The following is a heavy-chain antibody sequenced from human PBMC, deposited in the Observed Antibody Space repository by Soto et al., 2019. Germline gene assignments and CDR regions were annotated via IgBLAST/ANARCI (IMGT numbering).Heavy chain of an antibody. D-gene: IGHD3-22*01. Sequence: QVQLVESGGGVVQPGRSLRLSCAVSGFTFSSYGMHWVRQAPGKGLEWVAIIWYDGSNKYYADSVKGRFTISRDNSKNTLYLQMNSLRAEDTAVYYCERDLHDTSGYYSYYFDYWGQGTLVTVSS. CDR1: GFTFSSYG. J-gene: IGHJ4*02. CDR2: IWYDGSNK. V-gene: IGHV3-33*01. CDR3: ERDLHDTSGYYSYYFDY.